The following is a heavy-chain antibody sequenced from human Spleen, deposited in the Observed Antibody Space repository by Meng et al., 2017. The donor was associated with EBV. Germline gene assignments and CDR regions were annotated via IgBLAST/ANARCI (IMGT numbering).Heavy chain of an antibody. V-gene: IGHV4-39*01. CDR3: ARPIAAAGCFDP. CDR1: GCSRTRSSDC. J-gene: IGHJ5*02. Sequence: LPLPHCARVLDQPAAPLPPSDSADGCSRTRSSDCWSQLRRPPVKGLEWIGSIYHSRSTHYIPSLKSRVTISVATYKNLFTLKRSPVTAADTAVYSCARPIAAAGCFDPWGQGPLVTVSS. CDR2: IYHSRST. D-gene: IGHD6-13*01.